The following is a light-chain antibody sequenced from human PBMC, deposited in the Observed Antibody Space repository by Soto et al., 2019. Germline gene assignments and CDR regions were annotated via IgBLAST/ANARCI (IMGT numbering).Light chain of an antibody. CDR2: RAS. J-gene: IGKJ1*01. Sequence: IVMTQSPATLSVSSRERATFSCRASQSLTTDLAWYQQRRGQAPRLLIYRASTRATGIPARFSGSGSGTEFTLTISSLQSEDFAVYYCQQYSDWPWTFGQGTKVDI. CDR3: QQYSDWPWT. V-gene: IGKV3-15*01. CDR1: QSLTTD.